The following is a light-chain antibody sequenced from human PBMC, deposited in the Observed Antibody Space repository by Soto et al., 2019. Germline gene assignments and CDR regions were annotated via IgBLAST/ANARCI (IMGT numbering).Light chain of an antibody. CDR1: QGISNY. J-gene: IGKJ1*01. V-gene: IGKV1-27*01. CDR2: AAS. CDR3: QKYNSAPRT. Sequence: HMSQSPSSLPASVGDIVTITCRASQGISNYLAWYQHKPGKVPKLLIYAASTLQSGVPSRFSGSGSGTDFTLTISSLQPEDVATYYCQKYNSAPRTFGQGTKVDIK.